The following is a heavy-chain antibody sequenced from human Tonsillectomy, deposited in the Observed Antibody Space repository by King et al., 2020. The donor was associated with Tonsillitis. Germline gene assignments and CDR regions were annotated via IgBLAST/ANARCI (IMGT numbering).Heavy chain of an antibody. D-gene: IGHD4-11*01. CDR3: ARVDYSNYSFDY. CDR1: GGSISSYY. CDR2: IYYSGST. J-gene: IGHJ4*02. Sequence: QLQESGPGLVKPSETLSLTCTVSGGSISSYYWSWIRQPPGKGLEWIGYIYYSGSTNYNPSLKSRVTISVETSKNQFSLKLSSVTAADTAVYYFARVDYSNYSFDYWGQGPLVTVSS. V-gene: IGHV4-59*01.